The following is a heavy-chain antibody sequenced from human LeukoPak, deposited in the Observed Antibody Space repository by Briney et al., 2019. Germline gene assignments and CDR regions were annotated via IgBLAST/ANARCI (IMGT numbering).Heavy chain of an antibody. D-gene: IGHD3-22*01. CDR3: AKDASPETYYYDSSGYYYDYFDY. V-gene: IGHV3-23*01. CDR2: ISGSGGST. J-gene: IGHJ4*02. Sequence: GGSLRLSCAASGFTFSSYAMRGVRHAPGKGLEWGSDISGSGGSTYYADSVKGRFTISRDNSKNTLYLQMNSLRAEDTAVYYCAKDASPETYYYDSSGYYYDYFDYWGQGTLVTVSS. CDR1: GFTFSSYA.